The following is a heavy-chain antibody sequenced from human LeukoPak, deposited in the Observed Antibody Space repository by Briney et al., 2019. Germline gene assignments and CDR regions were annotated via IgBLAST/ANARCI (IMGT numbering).Heavy chain of an antibody. Sequence: PSETLSLTCTVSGHSISSGSYYWSWIRQPAGKGLEWIGRIYGRGGSNYNPSLKSRVTISVDTPKNQFCLKLSSVTAADTAVYFCARDRTYSFGSGSYRDYYYMDVWGKGTTVTISS. V-gene: IGHV4-61*02. CDR1: GHSISSGSYY. J-gene: IGHJ6*03. CDR3: ARDRTYSFGSGSYRDYYYMDV. CDR2: IYGRGGS. D-gene: IGHD3-10*01.